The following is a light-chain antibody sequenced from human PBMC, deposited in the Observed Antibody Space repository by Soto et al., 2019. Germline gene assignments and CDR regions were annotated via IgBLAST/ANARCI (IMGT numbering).Light chain of an antibody. CDR3: SSFTTSTTVV. CDR1: SSDIGAYNY. V-gene: IGLV2-14*01. CDR2: DVS. Sequence: QSALAQPAAVSGSPGQSISISCTGTSSDIGAYNYVSWYQQHPGKAPKLMISDVSKRPSGVSNRFSGSKSGNTASLTISGLQAEDEADYYCSSFTTSTTVVFGGGTQLTVL. J-gene: IGLJ2*01.